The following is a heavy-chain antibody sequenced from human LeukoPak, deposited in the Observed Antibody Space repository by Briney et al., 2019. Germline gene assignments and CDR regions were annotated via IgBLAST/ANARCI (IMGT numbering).Heavy chain of an antibody. D-gene: IGHD3-10*01. Sequence: GGSLRLSCAASGFTFSSYWMSWVRQAPGKGLEWVANIKQDGSEKYYVDSVKGRFTISRDNAKNSLYLQMNSLRAEDTAVYYCAREGGRGTITMVRGVIGCWGQGTLVTVSS. CDR1: GFTFSSYW. J-gene: IGHJ4*02. CDR3: AREGGRGTITMVRGVIGC. V-gene: IGHV3-7*05. CDR2: IKQDGSEK.